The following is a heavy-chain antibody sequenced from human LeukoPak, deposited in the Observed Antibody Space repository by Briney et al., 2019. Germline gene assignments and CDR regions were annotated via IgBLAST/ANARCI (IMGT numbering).Heavy chain of an antibody. Sequence: SETLSLTCTVSGGSISNYYWTWIRQPPGKGLEWIGYIYYSGSTNYNPSLKSRVTLSVDTSKNQFSLKLSSVTAADTAVYYCASYDFWSGYPYWGQGTLVTVSS. CDR3: ASYDFWSGYPY. V-gene: IGHV4-59*01. D-gene: IGHD3-3*01. J-gene: IGHJ4*02. CDR1: GGSISNYY. CDR2: IYYSGST.